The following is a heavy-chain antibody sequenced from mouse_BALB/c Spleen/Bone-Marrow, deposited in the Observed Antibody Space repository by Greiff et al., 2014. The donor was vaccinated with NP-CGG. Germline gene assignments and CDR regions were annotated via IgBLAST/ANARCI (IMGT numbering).Heavy chain of an antibody. V-gene: IGHV1-5*01. CDR1: GYTFTSYW. Sequence: EVKLVESGTVLARPGASVKMSCKASGYTFTSYWMHWVEQRPGQGLEWIGAIYPGNSDTSYNQKFKGKAKLTAVTSTSTAYMELSSLTNEDSAVYYCSRHGSSYDWYFDVWGAGTTVTVSS. J-gene: IGHJ1*01. CDR3: SRHGSSYDWYFDV. CDR2: IYPGNSDT. D-gene: IGHD1-1*01.